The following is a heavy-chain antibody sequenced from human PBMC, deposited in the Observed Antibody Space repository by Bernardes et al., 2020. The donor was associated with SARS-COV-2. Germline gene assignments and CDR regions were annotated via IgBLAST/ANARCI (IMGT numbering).Heavy chain of an antibody. J-gene: IGHJ4*02. V-gene: IGHV3-66*02. CDR1: GFTVSNNY. CDR2: IYSDGSP. D-gene: IGHD3-16*01. CDR3: SRDRGGGYSDY. Sequence: GGSLRLACAASGFTVSNNYMSWVRPAAGKGLEWVPIIYSDGSPHYADFVKGRFPVSRDNSKNTLYLQMNSLIPEDTAVYFCSRDRGGGYSDYWGQGTLVTVSS.